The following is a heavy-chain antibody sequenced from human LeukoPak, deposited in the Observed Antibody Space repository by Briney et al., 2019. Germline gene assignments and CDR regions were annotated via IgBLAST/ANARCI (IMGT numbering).Heavy chain of an antibody. CDR2: INPNSGGT. CDR1: GYTFTGYY. Sequence: ASVKVSCKASGYTFTGYYMHWVRQAPGQGLEWMGWINPNSGGTNYAQKFQGRVTMTRDTSISTAYMELSRLRSDDTAVYYCARDPAVDIVVVPAAMGWFDLWGQGTLVTVSS. V-gene: IGHV1-2*02. CDR3: ARDPAVDIVVVPAAMGWFDL. J-gene: IGHJ5*02. D-gene: IGHD2-2*01.